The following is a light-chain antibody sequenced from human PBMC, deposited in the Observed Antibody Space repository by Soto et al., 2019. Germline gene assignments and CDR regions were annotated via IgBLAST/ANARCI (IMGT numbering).Light chain of an antibody. CDR2: KTS. CDR3: QQYNSYSLT. V-gene: IGKV1-5*03. J-gene: IGKJ4*01. CDR1: QSISSW. Sequence: DIQMTQSPSTLSASVGDRVTITCRASQSISSWLAWYQQKPGKAPKFLIYKTSNLEVGVPSRFSGSGSGTEFTLTFSSLQPDDFATYYCQQYNSYSLTFGGGTKVEMK.